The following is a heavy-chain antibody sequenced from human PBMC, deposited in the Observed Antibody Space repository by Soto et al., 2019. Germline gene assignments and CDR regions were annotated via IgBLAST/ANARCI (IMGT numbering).Heavy chain of an antibody. Sequence: EVQLVESGGGLIQPGGSLRLSCEVSGFSVSGNYMSWVRQAPGKGLDWVWVIYSGGSRYYADSVRGRFTISRDESQTTLYLQMNNLRAEDTAVYYCARSMMVRGVLFDLWGRGSLVSVSS. D-gene: IGHD3-10*01. CDR3: ARSMMVRGVLFDL. J-gene: IGHJ4*02. CDR1: GFSVSGNY. CDR2: IYSGGSR. V-gene: IGHV3-53*01.